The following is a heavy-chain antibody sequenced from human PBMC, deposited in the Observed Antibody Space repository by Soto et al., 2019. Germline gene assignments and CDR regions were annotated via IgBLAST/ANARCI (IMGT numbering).Heavy chain of an antibody. CDR2: INPSGGST. CDR3: ASVGGYSYGGVDY. CDR1: GYTFTSYY. V-gene: IGHV1-46*01. D-gene: IGHD5-18*01. J-gene: IGHJ4*02. Sequence: QVQLVQSGAEVKKPGASVKVSCKASGYTFTSYYMHWVRQAPGQGLEWMGIINPSGGSTTYAQKSXXRXXMTRDTSTSTVYMELSSLRSEDTAVHYCASVGGYSYGGVDYWGQGTLVTVSS.